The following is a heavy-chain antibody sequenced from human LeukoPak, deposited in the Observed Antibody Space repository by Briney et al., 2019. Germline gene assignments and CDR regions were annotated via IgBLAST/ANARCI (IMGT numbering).Heavy chain of an antibody. CDR1: GYTFIGYY. V-gene: IGHV1-2*02. Sequence: ASVKVSCKASGYTFIGYYIHWVRQAPGQGLEWMGWINPDSGDTNYLQKFQGRVTMTRDTSISTAYMELSRLRSDDTAVYYCTRDLLGGSGTFDPWGQGTLVTVSS. CDR2: INPDSGDT. J-gene: IGHJ5*01. CDR3: TRDLLGGSGTFDP. D-gene: IGHD3-10*01.